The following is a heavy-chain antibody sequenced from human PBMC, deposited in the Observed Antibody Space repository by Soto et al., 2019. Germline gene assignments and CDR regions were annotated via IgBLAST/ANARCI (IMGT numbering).Heavy chain of an antibody. Sequence: ASVKVSCKASGYTFTSYDINWVRQATGQGLEWMGWMNPNSGNTGYAQKFQGRVTMTRNTSISTAYMELSSLRSEDMAVYYCARSTDYYDRSGYEYWYFDLWGRGTLVTVSS. D-gene: IGHD3-22*01. CDR2: MNPNSGNT. J-gene: IGHJ2*01. CDR3: ARSTDYYDRSGYEYWYFDL. CDR1: GYTFTSYD. V-gene: IGHV1-8*01.